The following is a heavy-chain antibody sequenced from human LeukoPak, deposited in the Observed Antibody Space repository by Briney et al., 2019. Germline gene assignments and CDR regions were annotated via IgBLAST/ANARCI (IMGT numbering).Heavy chain of an antibody. CDR3: AGNSGYDSNYYYGMDV. V-gene: IGHV1-69*05. CDR1: GGTFSSYA. Sequence: GASVKVSCKASGGTFSSYAISWVRQAPGQGLEWMGGIIPIFGTANYAQKFQGRVTITTDESTSTAYMELSSLRSEDTAVYYCAGNSGYDSNYYYGMDVWGQGTTVTVSS. J-gene: IGHJ6*02. CDR2: IIPIFGTA. D-gene: IGHD5-12*01.